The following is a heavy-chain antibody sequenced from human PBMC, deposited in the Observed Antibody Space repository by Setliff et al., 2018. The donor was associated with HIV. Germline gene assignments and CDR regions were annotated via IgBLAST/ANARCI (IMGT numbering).Heavy chain of an antibody. CDR3: AKAFGYCSGGSCPVLMDV. D-gene: IGHD2-15*01. J-gene: IGHJ6*03. Sequence: GSLRLSCAASGFNFRSYGMTWVRQAPGKGLDWVAHIGSSNHGIHYTASVQGRFTVSRDNSKNTLYLQMNSLRAKDAAVYYCAKAFGYCSGGSCPVLMDVWGKGTTVTVSS. V-gene: IGHV3-48*01. CDR1: GFNFRSYG. CDR2: IGSSNHGI.